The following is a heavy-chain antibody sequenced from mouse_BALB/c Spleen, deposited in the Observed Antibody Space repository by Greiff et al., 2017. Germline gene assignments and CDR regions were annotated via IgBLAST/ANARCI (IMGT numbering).Heavy chain of an antibody. CDR2: ISSGGSYT. Sequence: EVKVVESGGGLVKPGGSLKLSCAASGFTFSSYAMSWVRQTPEKRLEWVATISSGGSYTYYPDSVKGRFTISRDNAKNTLYLQMSSLRSEDTAMYYCARWDGNYLDYWGQGTTLTVSS. D-gene: IGHD2-1*01. CDR1: GFTFSSYA. CDR3: ARWDGNYLDY. V-gene: IGHV5-9-3*01. J-gene: IGHJ2*01.